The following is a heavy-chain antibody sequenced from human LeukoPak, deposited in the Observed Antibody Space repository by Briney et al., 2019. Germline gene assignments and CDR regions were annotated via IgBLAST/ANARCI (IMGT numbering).Heavy chain of an antibody. CDR3: ARDAGIVGATPWDYYYMDV. CDR1: VGTFSSYA. J-gene: IGHJ6*03. D-gene: IGHD1-26*01. V-gene: IGHV1-69*05. Sequence: GSSVSVSCKASVGTFSSYAISWVRQAPGQGLEWVGGIIPIFGTANYAQKFQGRVTITTDESTSTAYMELSSLRSEDTAVYYRARDAGIVGATPWDYYYMDVWGKGTTVTVSS. CDR2: IIPIFGTA.